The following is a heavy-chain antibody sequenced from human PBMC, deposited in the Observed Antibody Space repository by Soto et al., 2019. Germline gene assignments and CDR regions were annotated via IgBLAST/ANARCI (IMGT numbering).Heavy chain of an antibody. V-gene: IGHV4-30-4*01. CDR1: GGSISNNAYY. D-gene: IGHD3-3*01. CDR2: IYNSGSA. CDR3: ARGPSADKVDY. Sequence: QVQLQESGPGLVKPSQTLSLTCTVSGGSISNNAYYWSWIRQTPGKGLEWIGHIYNSGSAYTNPSPASRPLLSEDTSTNPFSLNLRSVTAADTAVYYCARGPSADKVDYWGQGTLVTVSS. J-gene: IGHJ4*02.